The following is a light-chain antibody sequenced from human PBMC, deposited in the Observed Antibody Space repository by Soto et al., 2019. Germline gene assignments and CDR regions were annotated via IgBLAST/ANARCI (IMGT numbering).Light chain of an antibody. CDR3: QQGTTFPLT. V-gene: IGKV1-12*01. CDR2: PAS. J-gene: IGKJ4*01. Sequence: DIQMTQSPSSVSASVGDRVTITCRASRDITNWLAWYQQKPGKAPKILLFPASNLQSGVPSSFSGSGSGTDFSLTISSLQPEDVASYYCQQGTTFPLTFGGGTRVDLK. CDR1: RDITNW.